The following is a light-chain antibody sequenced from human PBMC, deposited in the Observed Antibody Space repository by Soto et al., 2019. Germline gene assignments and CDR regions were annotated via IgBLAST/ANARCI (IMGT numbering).Light chain of an antibody. CDR1: SGYVGTYSL. CDR2: EGH. J-gene: IGLJ1*01. CDR3: CLYVGATTYV. Sequence: QSVLAQPASVSGSPGQSITISCTGASGYVGTYSLVSWYQQHSGKAPKVVIYEGHKRPYGVPDRISGSTSVNTASLTISGLHTDDEADYYFCLYVGATTYVFGTGTKVTVL. V-gene: IGLV2-23*01.